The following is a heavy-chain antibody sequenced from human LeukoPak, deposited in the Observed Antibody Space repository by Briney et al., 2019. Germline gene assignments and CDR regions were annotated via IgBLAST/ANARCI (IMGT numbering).Heavy chain of an antibody. CDR3: ARQQWLALAY. CDR2: INHSGST. D-gene: IGHD6-19*01. V-gene: IGHV4-34*01. CDR1: GGSFSGYY. Sequence: PSETLSLTCAVYGGSFSGYYWSWIRQPPGKGLEWIGEINHSGSTNYNPSLKSRVTISVDTSKNQFSLKLSSVTAADTAVYYCARQQWLALAYWGQGTLVTVSS. J-gene: IGHJ4*02.